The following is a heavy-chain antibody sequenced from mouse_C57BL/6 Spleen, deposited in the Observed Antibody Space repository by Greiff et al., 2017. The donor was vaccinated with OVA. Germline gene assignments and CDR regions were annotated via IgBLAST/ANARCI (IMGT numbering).Heavy chain of an antibody. D-gene: IGHD4-1*01. J-gene: IGHJ3*01. CDR2: INPNYGTT. Sequence: VHVKQSGPELVKPGASVKISCKASGYSFTDYNMNWVKQSNGKSLEWIGVINPNYGTTSYNQKFKGKATLTVDQSSSTAYMQLNSLTSEDSAVYYCASWAGTSPWFAYWGQGTLVTVSA. V-gene: IGHV1-39*01. CDR3: ASWAGTSPWFAY. CDR1: GYSFTDYN.